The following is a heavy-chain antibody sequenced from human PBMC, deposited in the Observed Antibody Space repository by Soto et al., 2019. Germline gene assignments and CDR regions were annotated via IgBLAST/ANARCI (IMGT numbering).Heavy chain of an antibody. J-gene: IGHJ4*02. D-gene: IGHD3-22*01. CDR3: ARIGVITMILGPDY. CDR2: IDPSDSYT. Sequence: LGESLKISCKGSGYSFTSYWISWVRQMPGKGLEWMGRIDPSDSYTNYSPSFQGHVTISADKSISTAYLQWSSLKASDTAMYYCARIGVITMILGPDYWGQGTLVTVSS. CDR1: GYSFTSYW. V-gene: IGHV5-10-1*01.